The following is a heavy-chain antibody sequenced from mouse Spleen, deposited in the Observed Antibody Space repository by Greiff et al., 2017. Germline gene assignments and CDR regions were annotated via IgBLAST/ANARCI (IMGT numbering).Heavy chain of an antibody. V-gene: IGHV1-82*01. CDR1: GYTFSSSW. CDR2: IYPGGGDI. CDR3: AREITTGVGYLDY. J-gene: IGHJ2*01. Sequence: VQLQQSGPELVKPGASVKISCKASGYTFSSSWMNWVKQRPGKGLEWIGWIYPGGGDINYNGTFKGKATLTADKSSSTAYMQLSSLTSEDSAVYFCAREITTGVGYLDYWGQGTTLTVSS. D-gene: IGHD1-1*01.